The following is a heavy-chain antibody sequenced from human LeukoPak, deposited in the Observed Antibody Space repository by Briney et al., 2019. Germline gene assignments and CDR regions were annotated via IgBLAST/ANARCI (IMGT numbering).Heavy chain of an antibody. Sequence: LGGSLRLPCAASGFPFDDYGMGGVGEAPGRGLEWVLVINWNGGSTGYADSVKGRFTISRDNAKNSLYLQMNSLRAEDTALYYCARESRGTTYPFDYWGQGTLVTVSS. D-gene: IGHD1-7*01. CDR2: INWNGGST. CDR1: GFPFDDYG. V-gene: IGHV3-20*04. J-gene: IGHJ4*02. CDR3: ARESRGTTYPFDY.